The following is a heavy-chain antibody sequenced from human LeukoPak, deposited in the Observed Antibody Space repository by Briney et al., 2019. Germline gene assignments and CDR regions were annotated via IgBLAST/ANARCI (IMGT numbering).Heavy chain of an antibody. J-gene: IGHJ4*02. V-gene: IGHV2-5*02. CDR2: IYWDDDK. CDR1: GFSLTTRGVG. Sequence: ESGPTLVKPTQTLTLTCNFSGFSLTTRGVGVGWIRQPPGEALEWLSLIYWDDDKRYSPSLRSRPTVTKDTSKNQVFLTMTNMDPVDTGTYYCAHCRRGGSSGIDYWGQGTLVTVSS. D-gene: IGHD6-6*01. CDR3: AHCRRGGSSGIDY.